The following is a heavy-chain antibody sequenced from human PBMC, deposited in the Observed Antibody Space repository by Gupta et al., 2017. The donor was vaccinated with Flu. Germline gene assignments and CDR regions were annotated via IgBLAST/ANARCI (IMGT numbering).Heavy chain of an antibody. CDR2: IYYSGST. CDR3: ARAPNYDSSGYYYESGEYYFDY. J-gene: IGHJ4*02. CDR1: GGSISSGGYS. D-gene: IGHD3-22*01. Sequence: QVQLQESGPGLVKPSQTLSLTCTVSGGSISSGGYSWSWIRQHPGKGMEWIGYIYYSGSTYYNPSLKSRVTISVDTSKNQFSLKLSSVTAADTAVYYCARAPNYDSSGYYYESGEYYFDYWGQGTLVTVSS. V-gene: IGHV4-31*03.